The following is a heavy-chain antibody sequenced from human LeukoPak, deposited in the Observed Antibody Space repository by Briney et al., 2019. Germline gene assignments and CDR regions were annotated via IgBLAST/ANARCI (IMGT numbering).Heavy chain of an antibody. D-gene: IGHD1-14*01. CDR2: LYSDGNT. Sequence: PGGSLRLSCAASGFTVITNDMTWVRQAPGKGFEWASVLYSDGNTKYADSVQGRFTISRDNSKNTLYLEMNSLSPDDTAVYYCARGVEPLAANTLAYWGQGTLVTVSS. V-gene: IGHV3-53*01. J-gene: IGHJ4*02. CDR3: ARGVEPLAANTLAY. CDR1: GFTVITND.